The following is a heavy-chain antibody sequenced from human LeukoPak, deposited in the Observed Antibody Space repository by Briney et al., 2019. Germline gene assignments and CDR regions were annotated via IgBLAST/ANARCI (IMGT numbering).Heavy chain of an antibody. J-gene: IGHJ4*02. Sequence: GGSLRLSCAASGFIFSGYGMHWVRQAPGKGLEWVAVIWYDGSNKYYADSVKGRCTISRDNSKNTLYLQMNSLRAEDTAVYYCARGLYKNGWYYFDYWGQGTLVTVSS. D-gene: IGHD6-19*01. V-gene: IGHV3-33*01. CDR1: GFIFSGYG. CDR2: IWYDGSNK. CDR3: ARGLYKNGWYYFDY.